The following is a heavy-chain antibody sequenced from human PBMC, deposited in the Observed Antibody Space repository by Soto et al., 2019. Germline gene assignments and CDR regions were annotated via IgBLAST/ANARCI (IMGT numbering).Heavy chain of an antibody. D-gene: IGHD3-22*01. CDR3: ARDGAEHYDSSGPPVGYYYYGMDV. J-gene: IGHJ6*02. CDR1: GYTLTGYY. V-gene: IGHV1-2*04. CDR2: INPNSGGT. Sequence: ASVKVSCKASGYTLTGYYMHWVRQAPGQGLEWMGWINPNSGGTNYAQKFQGWVTMTRDTSISTAYMELSRLRSDDTAVYYCARDGAEHYDSSGPPVGYYYYGMDVWGQATTVTVSS.